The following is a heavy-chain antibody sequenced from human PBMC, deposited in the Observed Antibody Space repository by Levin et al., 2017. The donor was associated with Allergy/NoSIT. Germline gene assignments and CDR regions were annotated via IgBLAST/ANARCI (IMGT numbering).Heavy chain of an antibody. CDR1: GGSISSGSYY. CDR3: ARAEVGSEH. J-gene: IGHJ4*02. V-gene: IGHV4-61*02. Sequence: SETLSLTCKVSGGSISSGSYYWSWIRQPAAKGLEWVGRIYSSGSANYNPSLKSRVTISVDTSKNQFSLKLSSVTAADTAVYYCARAEVGSEHWGQGTLVTVSS. CDR2: IYSSGSA. D-gene: IGHD3-10*01.